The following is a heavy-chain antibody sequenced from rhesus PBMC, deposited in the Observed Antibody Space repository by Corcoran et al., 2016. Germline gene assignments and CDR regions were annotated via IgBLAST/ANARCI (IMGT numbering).Heavy chain of an antibody. J-gene: IGHJ4*01. D-gene: IGHD4-23*01. Sequence: QVQLQESGPGLVKPSETLSLTCTVSGGSISDSYYWSWIRQPPGKGLEWMGRIYGSGGSTNYNPSLKRRVTISRVTSTNQFSLKLSSVTAADTAVYYCARDGGYSNYYFDYWGQGVLVTVSS. CDR1: GGSISDSYY. V-gene: IGHV4-106*01. CDR2: IYGSGGST. CDR3: ARDGGYSNYYFDY.